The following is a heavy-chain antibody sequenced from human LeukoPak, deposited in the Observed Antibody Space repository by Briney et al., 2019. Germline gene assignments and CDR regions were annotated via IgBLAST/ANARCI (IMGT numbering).Heavy chain of an antibody. CDR3: ANGGYCSSSSCYPKWFDP. Sequence: PSETLSLTCSVSGGSISSYYWSWIRQPPGKGLEWIGSVYHSGSTNYNLSLKSRVTMSVDTSKNQFSLKLRSVTAADTAVYYCANGGYCSSSSCYPKWFDPRGQGTLVTVSS. D-gene: IGHD2-2*01. J-gene: IGHJ5*02. CDR1: GGSISSYY. V-gene: IGHV4-59*01. CDR2: VYHSGST.